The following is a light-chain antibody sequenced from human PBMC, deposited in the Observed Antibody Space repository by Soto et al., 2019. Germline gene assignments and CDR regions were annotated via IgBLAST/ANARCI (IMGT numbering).Light chain of an antibody. CDR3: QQYYSTLALT. V-gene: IGKV4-1*01. J-gene: IGKJ4*01. CDR2: WAS. Sequence: DIVMTQSPDSLAVSLGERATIYCKSSQSVLYDSNNKNYIAWYQQKPGQPPKLLIYWASTRESGVPDRFSGSGSGTDFSLTISSLQADDVAVYYCQQYYSTLALTFGGGTKVAIK. CDR1: QSVLYDSNNKNY.